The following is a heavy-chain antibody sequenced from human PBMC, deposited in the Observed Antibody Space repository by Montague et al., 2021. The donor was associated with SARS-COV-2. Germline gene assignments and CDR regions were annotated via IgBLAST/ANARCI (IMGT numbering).Heavy chain of an antibody. V-gene: IGHV4-61*01. D-gene: IGHD3-9*01. Sequence: SETLSLTCTVSGGSVISDTYSWSWIRQPPGKGLEWIAYIYDSDTTNNNPSFWSRVCMSSDRSKNQFSLKLTSVTPADTAVYYCARAANILSGFYNHPFEYWGQGILVTVSS. CDR1: GGSVISDTYS. CDR2: IYDSDTT. CDR3: ARAANILSGFYNHPFEY. J-gene: IGHJ4*02.